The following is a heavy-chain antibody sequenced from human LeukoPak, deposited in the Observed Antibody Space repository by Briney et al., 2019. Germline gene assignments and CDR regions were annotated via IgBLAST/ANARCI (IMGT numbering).Heavy chain of an antibody. CDR1: GFTFGSYG. CDR3: ARGATNDFWSGYGWFDP. Sequence: QAGGSLRLSCAASGFTFGSYGMHWVRQAPGKGLEWVAVISYDGSNKYYADSVKGRFTISRDNSKNTLYLQMNSLRAEDTAIYYCARGATNDFWSGYGWFDPWGQGTLVTVSS. CDR2: ISYDGSNK. D-gene: IGHD3-3*01. J-gene: IGHJ5*02. V-gene: IGHV3-30*03.